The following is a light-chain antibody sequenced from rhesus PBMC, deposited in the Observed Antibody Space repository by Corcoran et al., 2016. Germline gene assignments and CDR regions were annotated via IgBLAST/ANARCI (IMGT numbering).Light chain of an antibody. V-gene: IGLV2S9*01. CDR3: CSYRSGNTYI. J-gene: IGLJ1*01. CDR1: SDDVGNSDD. Sequence: QSALTQPRSVSKSLGQSVTIPCTGTSDDVGNSDDLSWYQQHSETAPRLLIYDVDQRPAGVSARFSGSKSANTASLTISGLQTEDEADYYCCSYRSGNTYIFGGGTRLAVL. CDR2: DVD.